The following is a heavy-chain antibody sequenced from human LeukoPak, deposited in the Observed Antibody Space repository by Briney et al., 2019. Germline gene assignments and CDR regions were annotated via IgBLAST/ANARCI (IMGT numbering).Heavy chain of an antibody. CDR3: ARDSSSWYNYFDY. Sequence: GGSLRLSCAASGFTFSSYAMNWVRQAPGKGLEWVAVISYDGSNKYYADSVKGRSTISRDNSKNTLYLQMNSLRAEDTAVYYCARDSSSWYNYFDYWGQGTLVTVSS. D-gene: IGHD6-13*01. CDR2: ISYDGSNK. V-gene: IGHV3-30-3*01. J-gene: IGHJ4*02. CDR1: GFTFSSYA.